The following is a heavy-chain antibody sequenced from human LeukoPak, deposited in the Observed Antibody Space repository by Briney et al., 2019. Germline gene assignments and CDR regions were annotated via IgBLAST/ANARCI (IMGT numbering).Heavy chain of an antibody. V-gene: IGHV4-39*07. CDR3: ARVRKTTVTSDH. CDR2: IYYSGST. J-gene: IGHJ4*02. CDR1: GGSISSSSYY. D-gene: IGHD4-17*01. Sequence: SETLSLTCTVSGGSISSSSYYWGWIRQPPGKGLEWIGSIYYSGSTYYNPSLKSRVTISVDTSKNQFSLKLSSVTAADTAVYYCARVRKTTVTSDHWGQGTLVTVSS.